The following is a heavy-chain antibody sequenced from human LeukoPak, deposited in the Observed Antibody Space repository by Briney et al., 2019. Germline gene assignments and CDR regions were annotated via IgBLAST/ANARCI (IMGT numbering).Heavy chain of an antibody. CDR2: INPNSGGT. CDR3: ATRAVVTARYFDF. J-gene: IGHJ4*02. CDR1: GGTFSSYA. D-gene: IGHD4-23*01. Sequence: ASVKVSCKASGGTFSSYAISWVRQAPGQGLEWMGWINPNSGGTNYAQKFQGRVTMTRDTSITTAYMELSSLTSDDTAVYFCATRAVVTARYFDFWGQGTQVIVSS. V-gene: IGHV1-2*02.